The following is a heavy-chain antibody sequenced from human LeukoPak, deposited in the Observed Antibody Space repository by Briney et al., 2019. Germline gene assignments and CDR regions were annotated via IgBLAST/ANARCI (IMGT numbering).Heavy chain of an antibody. D-gene: IGHD6-19*01. CDR1: GGSISSGSYY. CDR3: ARASALAADY. J-gene: IGHJ4*02. Sequence: SQTLSLTCTVSGGSISSGSYYWTWIRQPAGKGLEWIGRIYTSGSTNYNPSLKSRVTISVDTSNSQFSLNLTSVTAADTAVYYCARASALAADYWGQGTLVTVSS. V-gene: IGHV4-61*02. CDR2: IYTSGST.